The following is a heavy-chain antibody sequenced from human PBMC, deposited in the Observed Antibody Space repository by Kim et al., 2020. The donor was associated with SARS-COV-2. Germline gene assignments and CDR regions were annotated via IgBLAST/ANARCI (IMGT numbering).Heavy chain of an antibody. J-gene: IGHJ4*02. Sequence: GGSLRLSCAGSGFIFDTFAMTWVRQAPGKGLEWVSAISGDATSTYFADSVKGRFTISRDNSKNTVSLQMNSLRAEDTALYYCAKEDVQGDWLQTFDSWGQGTLVTVSS. CDR2: ISGDATST. D-gene: IGHD2-21*02. CDR3: AKEDVQGDWLQTFDS. CDR1: GFIFDTFA. V-gene: IGHV3-23*01.